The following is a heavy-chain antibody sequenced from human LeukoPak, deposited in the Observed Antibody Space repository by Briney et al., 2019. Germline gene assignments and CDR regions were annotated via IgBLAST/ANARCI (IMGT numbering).Heavy chain of an antibody. CDR1: GGSFSGYY. V-gene: IGHV4-34*01. CDR2: INHSGST. D-gene: IGHD2-8*01. CDR3: ARGYCTNAVCSLGPTQA. Sequence: SETLSLTCAVYGGSFSGYYWSWIRQPPGKGLEWIGEINHSGSTYYNPSLKSRVTISVDTSKNQFSLKLSSVTAADTAVYYCARGYCTNAVCSLGPTQAWGQGTLVTVSS. J-gene: IGHJ4*02.